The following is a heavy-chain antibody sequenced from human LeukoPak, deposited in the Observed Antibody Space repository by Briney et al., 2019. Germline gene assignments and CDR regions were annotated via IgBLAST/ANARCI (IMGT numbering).Heavy chain of an antibody. CDR3: AIRWRGGYGAFDI. V-gene: IGHV4-4*02. D-gene: IGHD3-22*01. J-gene: IGHJ3*02. Sequence: SETLSLTCAVSGGSISSSNWWSWVRQPPGKGLEWIGEIYHSGSTNYNPSLKSRVTISVDKSKNQFSLKLSSVTAADTAVYYCAIRWRGGYGAFDIWGQGTMVTVSS. CDR2: IYHSGST. CDR1: GGSISSSNW.